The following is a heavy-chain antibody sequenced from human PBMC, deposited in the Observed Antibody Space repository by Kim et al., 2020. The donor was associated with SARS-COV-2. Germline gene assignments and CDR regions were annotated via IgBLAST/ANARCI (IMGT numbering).Heavy chain of an antibody. CDR3: ARVARITIFGVVNSAFDI. Sequence: TLSLTCTVSGGSISSGGYYWSWIRQHPGKGLEWIGYIYYSGSTYYNPSLKSRVTISVDTSKNQISLKLSSVTAADTAVYYCARVARITIFGVVNSAFDIWGQGTMVTVSS. J-gene: IGHJ3*02. V-gene: IGHV4-31*03. D-gene: IGHD3-3*01. CDR1: GGSISSGGYY. CDR2: IYYSGST.